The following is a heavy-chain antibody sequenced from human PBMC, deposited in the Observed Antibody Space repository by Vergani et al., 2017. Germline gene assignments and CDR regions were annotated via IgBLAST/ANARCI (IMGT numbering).Heavy chain of an antibody. Sequence: QVQLQQWGAGLLKPSETLSLTCAVYGGSFSGYYWSWIRQPPGKGLEWIGYIYYSGSTNYNPSLKSRVTISVDTSKNQFSLKLSSVTAADTAVYYCARQGYSYGFGNDAFDIWGQGTMVTVSS. J-gene: IGHJ3*02. CDR3: ARQGYSYGFGNDAFDI. D-gene: IGHD5-18*01. CDR1: GGSFSGYY. CDR2: IYYSGST. V-gene: IGHV4-34*11.